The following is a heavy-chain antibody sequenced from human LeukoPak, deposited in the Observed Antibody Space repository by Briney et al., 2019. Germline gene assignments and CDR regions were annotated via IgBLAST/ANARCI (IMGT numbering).Heavy chain of an antibody. CDR1: GFTFSGFW. V-gene: IGHV3-7*03. D-gene: IGHD6-6*01. CDR2: INSDGSEG. CDR3: ARSSYSSSSSV. J-gene: IGHJ3*01. Sequence: GGSLRLSCAVSGFTFSGFWMSWSRQAPEKGLEWVASINSDGSEGYYADVVKGRFTISRDNAKNSLYLQINSLRAEDTAVYYCARSSYSSSSSVWGQGTMVTVSS.